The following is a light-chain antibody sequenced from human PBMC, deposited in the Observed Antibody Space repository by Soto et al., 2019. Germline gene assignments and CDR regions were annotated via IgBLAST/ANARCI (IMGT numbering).Light chain of an antibody. CDR2: DAS. V-gene: IGKV1-5*01. CDR3: QQYNNYSRT. Sequence: DIQMTQSPSTLSASVGDRVTITCRASQSISSWLAWYQQKPGKATKLLIFDASSLESGVPARFSGSGSGTEFTLTISSLQPDDFATYYCQQYNNYSRTFGQGTKVEIK. J-gene: IGKJ1*01. CDR1: QSISSW.